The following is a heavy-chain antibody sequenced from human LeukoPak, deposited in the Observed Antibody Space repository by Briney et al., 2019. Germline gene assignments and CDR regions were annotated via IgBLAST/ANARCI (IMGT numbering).Heavy chain of an antibody. D-gene: IGHD3-10*01. CDR1: GFTFSSYS. J-gene: IGHJ4*02. Sequence: GGSLRLSCAASGFTFSSYSMNWVRQAPGKGLEWVSYISSSSSTIYYADSVKGRFTISRDNSKNTLYLQMNSLRAEDTAVYYCAKEPGETSLFVVDYWGQGTLVTVSS. CDR2: ISSSSSTI. CDR3: AKEPGETSLFVVDY. V-gene: IGHV3-48*01.